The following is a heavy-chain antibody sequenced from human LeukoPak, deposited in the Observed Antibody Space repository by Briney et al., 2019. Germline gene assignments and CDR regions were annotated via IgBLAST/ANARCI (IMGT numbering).Heavy chain of an antibody. Sequence: GSLRLSCAASGFTFSDYYMSWIRQPPGKGLEWIGSIYYSGSTYYNPSLKSRVTISVDTSKNQFSLKLSSVTAADTAVYYCARLYYAGYIAVAGTEDYWGQGTLVTVPS. V-gene: IGHV4-39*01. D-gene: IGHD6-19*01. J-gene: IGHJ4*02. CDR3: ARLYYAGYIAVAGTEDY. CDR2: IYYSGST. CDR1: GFTFSDYY.